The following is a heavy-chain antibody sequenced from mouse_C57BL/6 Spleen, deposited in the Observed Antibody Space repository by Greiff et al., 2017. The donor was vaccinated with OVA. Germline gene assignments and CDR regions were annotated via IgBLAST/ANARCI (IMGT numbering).Heavy chain of an antibody. V-gene: IGHV1-9*01. CDR3: TRNDGYFDY. CDR1: GYTFTGYW. J-gene: IGHJ2*01. CDR2: ILPGSGST. D-gene: IGHD2-3*01. Sequence: QVQLKESGAELMKPGASVKLSCKATGYTFTGYWIEWVKQRPGHGLEWIGEILPGSGSTNYNEKFKGKATFTAEKSSNTAYMQLSSLATEDSTIYYCTRNDGYFDYWGQGTTLTVSS.